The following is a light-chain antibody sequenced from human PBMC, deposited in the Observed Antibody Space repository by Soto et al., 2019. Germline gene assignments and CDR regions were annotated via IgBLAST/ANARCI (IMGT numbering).Light chain of an antibody. CDR2: GAS. CDR1: QSVSSTY. CDR3: HQYSSSTKT. J-gene: IGKJ1*01. V-gene: IGKV3-20*01. Sequence: EIVMTQSPATLPLSTGETATLSCRAIQSVSSTYLAWYHQRPGQAPRLLIYGASSRATGIPDRFSGSGSGTDFTLTTSRLEPEDFAVYYCHQYSSSTKTFGQGTKADI.